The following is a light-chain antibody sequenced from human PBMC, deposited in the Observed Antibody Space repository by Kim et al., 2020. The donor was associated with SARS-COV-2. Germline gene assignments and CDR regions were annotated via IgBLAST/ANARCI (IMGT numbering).Light chain of an antibody. CDR1: SRDVGGYNY. J-gene: IGLJ1*01. CDR2: EVT. V-gene: IGLV2-8*01. Sequence: GQSVTIACTGTSRDVGGYNYVSWYQHPPGKAPKLMIYEVTKRPSGVPDRFSGSKSGNTASLTVSGLQAEDEADDYCGSYVGNNNFVFGTGTKVTVL. CDR3: GSYVGNNNFV.